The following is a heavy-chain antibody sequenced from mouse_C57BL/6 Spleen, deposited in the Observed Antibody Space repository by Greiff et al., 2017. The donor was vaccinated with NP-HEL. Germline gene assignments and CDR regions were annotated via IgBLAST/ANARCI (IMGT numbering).Heavy chain of an antibody. D-gene: IGHD1-1*01. Sequence: EVQRVESGPGLVKPSQSLSLTCSVTGYSITSGYYWNWIRQFPGNKLEWMGYIRYDGSNNYNPSLKNRSSITLDTSKNQFFLKLNSVTTEDTATCYCARGGYGSSYREWYFDVWGTGTTVTVSS. CDR3: ARGGYGSSYREWYFDV. CDR1: GYSITSGYY. V-gene: IGHV3-6*01. CDR2: IRYDGSN. J-gene: IGHJ1*03.